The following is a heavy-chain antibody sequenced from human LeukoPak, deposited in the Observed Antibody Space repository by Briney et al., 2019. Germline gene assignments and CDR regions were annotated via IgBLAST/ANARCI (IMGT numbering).Heavy chain of an antibody. V-gene: IGHV5-51*01. CDR1: GYSFTSGYSFAVYW. CDR2: VYPGDSDT. J-gene: IGHJ3*02. CDR3: VRRGYCDGTGGCHSNPFDI. Sequence: PGESLKISCKGSGYSFTSGYSFAVYWIGWVRQMPGKGLEWMGIVYPGDSDTRCSPSFQGQVTISVDTSISTAYLQWSSLKASDTAIYYCVRRGYCDGTGGCHSNPFDIWGQGTMVTVSS. D-gene: IGHD2/OR15-2a*01.